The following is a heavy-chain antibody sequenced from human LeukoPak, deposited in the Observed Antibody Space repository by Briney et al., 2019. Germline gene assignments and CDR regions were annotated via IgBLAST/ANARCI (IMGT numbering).Heavy chain of an antibody. Sequence: GGSLRLSCAASGFTFSSYWMSWVRQAPGKGLEWVANIKQDGSEKYYVDSVKGRFTISRDNAKNSLYLQMNSLRAEDTAVYYCAKDGEQWLDGVDWFDPWGQGTLVTVSS. D-gene: IGHD6-19*01. CDR2: IKQDGSEK. CDR3: AKDGEQWLDGVDWFDP. CDR1: GFTFSSYW. J-gene: IGHJ5*02. V-gene: IGHV3-7*03.